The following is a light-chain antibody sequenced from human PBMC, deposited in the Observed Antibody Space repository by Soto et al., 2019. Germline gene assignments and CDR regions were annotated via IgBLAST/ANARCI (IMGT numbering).Light chain of an antibody. CDR1: QSINSW. CDR2: DAS. V-gene: IGKV1-5*01. CDR3: QQYNNWLLT. J-gene: IGKJ4*01. Sequence: DIQMTQSPSTLSASVGDRVTITCRASQSINSWLAWYQQKPGKDTKLLIYDASSLESGVPSRFSGSGSVTEFTLTISSMQPADGAVYYCQQYNNWLLTFGGGTKVEIK.